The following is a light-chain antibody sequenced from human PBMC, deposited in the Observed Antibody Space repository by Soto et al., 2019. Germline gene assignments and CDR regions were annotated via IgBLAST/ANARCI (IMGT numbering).Light chain of an antibody. CDR2: GAC. CDR1: QGSSSSY. CDR3: QQYSSSLT. Sequence: EVVMTQSQATLSVSPGERATLPCRASQGSSSSYLAWYPPTPPRAPRLLICGACSRAIGIPDRFSGSGSGTDFTLTISGLEPEDFAVYYCQQYSSSLTFGGGTKVDIK. J-gene: IGKJ4*01. V-gene: IGKV3-20*01.